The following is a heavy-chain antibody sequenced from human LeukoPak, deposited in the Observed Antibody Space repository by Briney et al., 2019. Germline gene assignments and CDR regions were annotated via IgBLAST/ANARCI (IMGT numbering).Heavy chain of an antibody. CDR1: GGSFSGYY. V-gene: IGHV4-34*01. CDR2: INHSGST. CDR3: ARGIIVGATPAHQSGFDAFDI. Sequence: NPSETLSLTCAVYGGSFSGYYWSWIRQPPGKGLEWIGEINHSGSTNYNPSLKSRVTISVDTSKNQFSLKLSSVTAADTAVYYCARGIIVGATPAHQSGFDAFDIWGQGTMVTVSS. D-gene: IGHD1-26*01. J-gene: IGHJ3*02.